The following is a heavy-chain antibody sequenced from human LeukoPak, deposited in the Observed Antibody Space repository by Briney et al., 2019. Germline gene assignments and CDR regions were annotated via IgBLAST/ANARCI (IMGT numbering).Heavy chain of an antibody. D-gene: IGHD3-22*01. CDR1: GGSISSGVYS. CDR3: ARTPDATYHHSSGYSFDY. J-gene: IGHJ4*02. V-gene: IGHV4-61*02. Sequence: SQTLSLTCTVSGGSISSGVYSWSWIRQPAGKGLEWIGRIYTSGSTNYNPSLKSRVTISVDTSKNQFSLKLSSVTAADTAVYYCARTPDATYHHSSGYSFDYWGQGTLVTVSS. CDR2: IYTSGST.